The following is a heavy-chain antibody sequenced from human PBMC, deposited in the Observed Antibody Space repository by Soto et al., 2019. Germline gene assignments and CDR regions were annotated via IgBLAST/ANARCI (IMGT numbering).Heavy chain of an antibody. D-gene: IGHD2-2*02. CDR2: IYYSGST. CDR3: AREYHP. CDR1: GGSVSTANYY. V-gene: IGHV4-61*01. Sequence: SETLSLTCTVSGGSVSTANYYWTWIRQPPGKGLEWIGHIYYSGSTNYNHSPKSRVTISLDTSRNQFSLKLSSVTAADTAVYYCAREYHPWGQGTLVTVS. J-gene: IGHJ5*02.